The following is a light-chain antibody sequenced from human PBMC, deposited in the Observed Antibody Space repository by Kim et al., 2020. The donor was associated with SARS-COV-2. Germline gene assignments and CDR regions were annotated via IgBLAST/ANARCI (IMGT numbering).Light chain of an antibody. CDR1: QSVSNNP. CDR2: GAS. J-gene: IGKJ2*01. Sequence: EIVLTQSPGTLSLSPGERATLSCRASQSVSNNPLAWYQQKRGQAPRLLIYGASTRATGIPDRFSGSGSGTDFTLTISRLEPEDFAVYYCQLYDNSPYTFGQGTKLEI. CDR3: QLYDNSPYT. V-gene: IGKV3-20*01.